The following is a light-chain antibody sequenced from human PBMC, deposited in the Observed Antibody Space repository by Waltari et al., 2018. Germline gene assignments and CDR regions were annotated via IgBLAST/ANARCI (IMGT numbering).Light chain of an antibody. J-gene: IGLJ2*01. CDR3: SSYTSSSTLV. V-gene: IGLV2-14*01. CDR2: DVS. Sequence: QSALTQPASVSGSPGQSIPIPCTGTSSYVGGYNYSSWYQPHPGKAPKLMIYDVSKRPSGVSNRFSGSKSGNTASLTISGLQAEDEADYYCSSYTSSSTLVFGGGTKLTVL. CDR1: SSYVGGYNY.